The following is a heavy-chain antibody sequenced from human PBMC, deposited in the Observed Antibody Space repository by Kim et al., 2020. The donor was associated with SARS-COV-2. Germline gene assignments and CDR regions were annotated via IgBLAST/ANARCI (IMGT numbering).Heavy chain of an antibody. CDR2: IKSKTDGGTT. Sequence: GGSLRLSCAASGFSFTNAWMSWVRQAPGKGLEWVGRIKSKTDGGTTDFAAPVRGRFTISRDDSDSTLYLRMSSVKTEDTAVYYCTTGWPTLLFWGQGTLVTVSS. D-gene: IGHD2-15*01. CDR1: GFSFTNAW. V-gene: IGHV3-15*01. CDR3: TTGWPTLLF. J-gene: IGHJ4*02.